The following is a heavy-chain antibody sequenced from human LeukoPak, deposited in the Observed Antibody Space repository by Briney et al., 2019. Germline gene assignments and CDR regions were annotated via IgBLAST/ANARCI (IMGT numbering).Heavy chain of an antibody. CDR1: GYTFTSYD. D-gene: IGHD3-10*01. CDR2: MNPNSGST. Sequence: ASVKVSCKASGYTFTSYDINWVRQATGQGLEWMGWMNPNSGSTGYAQKFQGRVTMTRNTSISTAYMELSSLRSEDTAVYYCARVITMARGVLLYYFDYWGQGTLVTVSS. CDR3: ARVITMARGVLLYYFDY. V-gene: IGHV1-8*01. J-gene: IGHJ4*02.